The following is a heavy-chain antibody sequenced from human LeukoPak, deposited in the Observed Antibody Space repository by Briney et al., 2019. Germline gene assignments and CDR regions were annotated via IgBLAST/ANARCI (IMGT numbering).Heavy chain of an antibody. Sequence: PSETLSLTCTVSGGSITTGTYNWAWLRQPPGKGLEWIGCIYYSGNTYYNPSLSSLKSRLTIFVGTSSNQFSLQLNSVTAADTAVYYCARHLMFYYDSSGYYYPYFDYWGQGTLVSVSS. J-gene: IGHJ4*02. CDR1: GGSITTGTYN. CDR2: IYYSGNT. D-gene: IGHD3-22*01. V-gene: IGHV4-39*01. CDR3: ARHLMFYYDSSGYYYPYFDY.